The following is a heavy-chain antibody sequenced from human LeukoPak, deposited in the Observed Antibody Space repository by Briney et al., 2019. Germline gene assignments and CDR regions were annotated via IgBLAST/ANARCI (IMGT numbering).Heavy chain of an antibody. CDR1: GGTFSSYA. CDR3: ARGGYCSGGSCYFSWFDP. V-gene: IGHV1-69*05. J-gene: IGHJ5*02. D-gene: IGHD2-15*01. Sequence: SVKVSCKASGGTFSSYAISWVRQAPGQGLEWMGGIIPIFGTANYAQKFQGRVTITTDESTSTAYMELSSLRSEDTAVYYCARGGYCSGGSCYFSWFDPWGQGTLVTVSS. CDR2: IIPIFGTA.